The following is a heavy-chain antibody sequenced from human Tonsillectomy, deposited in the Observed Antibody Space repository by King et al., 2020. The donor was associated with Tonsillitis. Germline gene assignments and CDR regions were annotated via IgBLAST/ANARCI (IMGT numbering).Heavy chain of an antibody. J-gene: IGHJ3*02. D-gene: IGHD1-26*01. CDR3: ARHRGVGTTGDAFGI. CDR1: GFTVSGNY. V-gene: IGHV3-66*04. Sequence: VQLVESGGGLVQPGGSLRLSCAASGFTVSGNYMSWLRQAPGKGLEWVSVIYSGGSTYYADSVKGRFTISRDNSKNTLYLQMNSLRAEDTALHYFARHRGVGTTGDAFGIWGQGTMVTVSS. CDR2: IYSGGST.